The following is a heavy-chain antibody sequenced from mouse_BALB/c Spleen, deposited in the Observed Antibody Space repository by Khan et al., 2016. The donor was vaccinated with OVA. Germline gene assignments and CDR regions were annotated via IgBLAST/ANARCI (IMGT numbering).Heavy chain of an antibody. J-gene: IGHJ2*01. D-gene: IGHD2-1*01. Sequence: QVQLKESGAELVRPGASVKLSCKTSGYIFTSYWIHWVKQRPGQGLEWIARIYPGTGNTYYNEKFKGKAIVTADKSSSTVYMQLSSLKSEDSAVYFCARYYGNYFDYWGQGTTLTVSS. CDR2: IYPGTGNT. CDR1: GYIFTSYW. CDR3: ARYYGNYFDY. V-gene: IGHV1-76*01.